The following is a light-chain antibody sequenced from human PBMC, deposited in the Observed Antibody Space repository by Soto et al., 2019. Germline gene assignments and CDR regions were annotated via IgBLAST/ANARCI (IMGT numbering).Light chain of an antibody. CDR3: QQRSNWPLT. CDR1: QSVGSS. CDR2: DAF. Sequence: EIVFTQSPAILSLSPGERATLSCRASQSVGSSLVWYQQKPGQAPRLLMFDAFTRATGIPARFIGSGSGTDFTLSISGLDPEDFAVYYCQQRSNWPLTFGGGTEVEI. J-gene: IGKJ4*01. V-gene: IGKV3-11*01.